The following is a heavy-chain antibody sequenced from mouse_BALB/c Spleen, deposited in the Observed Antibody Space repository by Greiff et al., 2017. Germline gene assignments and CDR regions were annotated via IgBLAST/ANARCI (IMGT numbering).Heavy chain of an antibody. J-gene: IGHJ2*01. CDR3: ARSHYYRSSDY. CDR1: GFTFSSFG. Sequence: EVKLMASGGGLVQPGGSRKLSCAASGFTFSSFGMHWVRQAPEKGLEWVAYISSGSSTIYYADTVKGRFTISRDNPKNTLFLQMTSLRSEDTAMYYCARSHYYRSSDYWGQGTTLPVSS. D-gene: IGHD1-1*01. CDR2: ISSGSSTI. V-gene: IGHV5-17*02.